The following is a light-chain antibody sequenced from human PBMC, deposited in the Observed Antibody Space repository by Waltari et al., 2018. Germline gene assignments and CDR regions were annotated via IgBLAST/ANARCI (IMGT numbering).Light chain of an antibody. CDR2: VNGDGGH. J-gene: IGLJ2*01. Sequence: QLVVTQSPSASASLGASVKLTCTLSSDHATYAIAWHQHRSEKAPRLLRRVNGDGGHTKGDGVPVRFSGSSFGAERYLTISSLQSEDEADYYCQSWDTDTVVFGGGTKVTVL. V-gene: IGLV4-69*01. CDR1: SDHATYA. CDR3: QSWDTDTVV.